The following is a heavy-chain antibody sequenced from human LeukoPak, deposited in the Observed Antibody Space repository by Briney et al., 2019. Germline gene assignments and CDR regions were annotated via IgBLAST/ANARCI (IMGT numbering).Heavy chain of an antibody. CDR2: ISGSGGST. CDR3: AKRPYDSSGYEVFVY. V-gene: IGHV3-23*01. CDR1: GFTFSTYA. J-gene: IGHJ4*02. D-gene: IGHD3-22*01. Sequence: PGGSLRLSCAASGFTFSTYAMSWVRQAPGKGLEWVSEISGSGGSTYYVDSVKGRFTISRDNSKNTMYMQMNSLRAEDTAVYYCAKRPYDSSGYEVFVYWGQGTLVTVSS.